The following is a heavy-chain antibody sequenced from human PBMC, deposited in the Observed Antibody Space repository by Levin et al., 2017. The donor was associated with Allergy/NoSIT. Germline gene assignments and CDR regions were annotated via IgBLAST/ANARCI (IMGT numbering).Heavy chain of an antibody. V-gene: IGHV3-15*01. CDR1: GFIFNNAW. CDR3: TIDNPLYGDYVADSDY. Sequence: LSLTCAASGFIFNNAWMSWVRQAPGKGLEWVGRIKSKTDGETPDYAAPVKGRFTISRDDSKNMLYLQMNSLKTEDTAVYYCTIDNPLYGDYVADSDYWGQGILVTVSS. J-gene: IGHJ4*02. D-gene: IGHD4-17*01. CDR2: IKSKTDGETP.